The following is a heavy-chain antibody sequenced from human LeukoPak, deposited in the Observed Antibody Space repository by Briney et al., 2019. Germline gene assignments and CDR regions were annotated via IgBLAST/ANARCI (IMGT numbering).Heavy chain of an antibody. J-gene: IGHJ4*02. D-gene: IGHD3-3*01. CDR1: GYTFSSYW. CDR3: ARQNDFRLDY. V-gene: IGHV5-51*01. CDR2: IYPGDSDT. Sequence: GESLKISCKGSGYTFSSYWIGWVRQMPGKGLEWVGIIYPGDSDTRYSPSLQGQVTISVDTSIGTAYLQWSSLKASDTAIYYCARQNDFRLDYWGQGTLVTVSS.